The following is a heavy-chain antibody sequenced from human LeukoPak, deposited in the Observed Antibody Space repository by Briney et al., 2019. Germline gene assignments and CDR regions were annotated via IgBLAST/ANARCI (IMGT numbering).Heavy chain of an antibody. J-gene: IGHJ5*02. D-gene: IGHD1-26*01. Sequence: SETLSLTCTVSGGSISGYYWSWIRQPPGKGLEWIGYTYYRGSTDYNPSLKSRVTISVDTSKNHFSLKLSSVTAADTAVYYCARESVYSGWFDQWGQGTLVTVSS. V-gene: IGHV4-59*01. CDR2: TYYRGST. CDR3: ARESVYSGWFDQ. CDR1: GGSISGYY.